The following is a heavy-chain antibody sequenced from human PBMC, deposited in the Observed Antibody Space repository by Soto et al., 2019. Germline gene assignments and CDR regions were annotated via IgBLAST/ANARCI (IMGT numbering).Heavy chain of an antibody. CDR2: IYHSAST. CDR1: VVSISSYY. Sequence: SETLFLNCSVSVVSISSYYLTWIRQPPGKGLECIGYIYHSASTKYSPSLKSRVTTSVDTSKNQVSLNLSSVTAADTAVYYCARHSPYCGGDCYSLDYWGQGTLVTVS. CDR3: ARHSPYCGGDCYSLDY. V-gene: IGHV4-59*08. D-gene: IGHD2-21*02. J-gene: IGHJ4*02.